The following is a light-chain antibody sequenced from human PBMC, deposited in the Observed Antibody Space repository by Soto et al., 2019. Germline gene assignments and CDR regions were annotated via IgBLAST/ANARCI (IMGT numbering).Light chain of an antibody. CDR2: LNSDGSH. Sequence: QSVLTQSPSASASLGASVKLTCTLSSGHSSYAIAWHQQQPEKGPRYLMKLNSDGSHSKGDGIPDRFSGSSSGAERYLTISSLQSEDEADYYCQPWGTDIHRVFGGGTKLTVL. CDR3: QPWGTDIHRV. J-gene: IGLJ3*02. CDR1: SGHSSYA. V-gene: IGLV4-69*01.